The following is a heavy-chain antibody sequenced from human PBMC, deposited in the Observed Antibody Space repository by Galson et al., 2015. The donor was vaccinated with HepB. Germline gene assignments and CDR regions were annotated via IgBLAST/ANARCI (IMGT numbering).Heavy chain of an antibody. CDR3: ARSSDMVSTYY. Sequence: SETLSLTCTVSGGSISSSSYYWGWIRQPPGKGLEWIGSINYSGSTYYNPSLKSRVTISGDTSKSQFSLKLSSVTAADTAVYYCARSSDMVSTYYWGQGTLVTVSS. CDR2: INYSGST. V-gene: IGHV4-39*01. CDR1: GGSISSSSYY. D-gene: IGHD5/OR15-5a*01. J-gene: IGHJ4*02.